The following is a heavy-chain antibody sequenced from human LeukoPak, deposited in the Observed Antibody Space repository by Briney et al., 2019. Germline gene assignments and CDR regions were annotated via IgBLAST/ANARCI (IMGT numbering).Heavy chain of an antibody. V-gene: IGHV4-4*02. D-gene: IGHD3-22*01. J-gene: IGHJ4*02. CDR2: IYHSGIT. CDR3: ARARAYYDSSGYYYPIVYFDY. Sequence: PSGTLSLTCAVSGGSISSSNWWSWVRQPPGKGLEWIGEIYHSGITNYNPSLKSRVTISVDKSKNQFSLKLSSVTAADTAVYYCARARAYYDSSGYYYPIVYFDYWGQGTLVTVSS. CDR1: GGSISSSNW.